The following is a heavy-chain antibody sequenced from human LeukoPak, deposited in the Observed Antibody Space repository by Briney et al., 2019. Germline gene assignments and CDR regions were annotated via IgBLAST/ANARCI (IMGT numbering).Heavy chain of an antibody. Sequence: SETLSLTCTVSGGSISSGDYYWSWIRQPPGKGLEWIGYIYYSGSTYYNPPLKSRVTISVDTSKNRFSLKLSSVTAADTAVYYCARVRITMIVVYQNLLHDAFDIWGQGTMVTVSS. CDR1: GGSISSGDYY. CDR3: ARVRITMIVVYQNLLHDAFDI. J-gene: IGHJ3*02. CDR2: IYYSGST. V-gene: IGHV4-30-4*01. D-gene: IGHD3-22*01.